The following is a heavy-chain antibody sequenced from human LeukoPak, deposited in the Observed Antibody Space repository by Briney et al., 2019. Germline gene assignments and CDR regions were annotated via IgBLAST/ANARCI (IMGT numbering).Heavy chain of an antibody. Sequence: ASVKVSCKASGYTFTSYGISWVRQAPGQGLEWMGWISAYNGNTNYAQKLQGRVTMTTDTSTSTAYMELRRLRSDDTAVYSCARFWLVSPWFDPWGQGTLVTVSS. CDR1: GYTFTSYG. V-gene: IGHV1-18*01. CDR3: ARFWLVSPWFDP. D-gene: IGHD6-19*01. CDR2: ISAYNGNT. J-gene: IGHJ5*02.